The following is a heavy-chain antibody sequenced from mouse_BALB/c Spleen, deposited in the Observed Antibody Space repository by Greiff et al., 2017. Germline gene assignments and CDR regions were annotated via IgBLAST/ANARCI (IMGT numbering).Heavy chain of an antibody. V-gene: IGHV5-17*02. CDR1: GFTFSSFG. CDR3: ARDDGYYRGFAY. D-gene: IGHD2-3*01. J-gene: IGHJ3*01. Sequence: EVQVVESGGGLVQPGGSRKLSCAASGFTFSSFGMHWVRQAPEKGLEWVAYISSGSSTIYYADTVKGRFTISRDNPKNTLFLQMTSLRSEDTAMYYCARDDGYYRGFAYWGQGTLVTVSA. CDR2: ISSGSSTI.